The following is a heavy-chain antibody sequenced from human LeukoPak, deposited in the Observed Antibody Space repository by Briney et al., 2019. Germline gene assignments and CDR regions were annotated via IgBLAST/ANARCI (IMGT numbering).Heavy chain of an antibody. V-gene: IGHV3-23*01. CDR3: ARDRGEGYYFDY. D-gene: IGHD3-10*01. Sequence: GGSLRLSCAASGFTFSSYAMSWVREAPGKGVEWVSGTSGSGGSTYYADSVKGRFTISRDNPKNTLYLQMNSLRAEDTAVYYCARDRGEGYYFDYWGQGTLVTVSS. J-gene: IGHJ4*02. CDR2: TSGSGGST. CDR1: GFTFSSYA.